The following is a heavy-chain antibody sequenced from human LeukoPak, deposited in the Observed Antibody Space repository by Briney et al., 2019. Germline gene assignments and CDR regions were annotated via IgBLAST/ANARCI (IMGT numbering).Heavy chain of an antibody. CDR3: ARGAYRFSYFDY. Sequence: GGALRLSCAASGFTFSSYSMNWVRQAPGKGLEWVSSISSRSSYIYYADSVKGRFTISRDNAKNSLYLQMNSLRAEDTAVYYCARGAYRFSYFDYWGQGTLVTVSS. D-gene: IGHD3-16*02. V-gene: IGHV3-21*01. J-gene: IGHJ4*02. CDR2: ISSRSSYI. CDR1: GFTFSSYS.